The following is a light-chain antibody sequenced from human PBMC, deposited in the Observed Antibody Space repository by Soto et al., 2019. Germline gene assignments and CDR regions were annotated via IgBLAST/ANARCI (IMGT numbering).Light chain of an antibody. V-gene: IGKV1-39*01. J-gene: IGKJ1*01. Sequence: DIQMTQSPSSLSASVGDKVTISCRASQTIRSYFNWYQQKPGQAPSLLIYAASRLQTGVPSRFTGSGSETDFTLTISSLQPGDFATYFCQQTSTTPRTFGQGTKVEVK. CDR1: QTIRSY. CDR3: QQTSTTPRT. CDR2: AAS.